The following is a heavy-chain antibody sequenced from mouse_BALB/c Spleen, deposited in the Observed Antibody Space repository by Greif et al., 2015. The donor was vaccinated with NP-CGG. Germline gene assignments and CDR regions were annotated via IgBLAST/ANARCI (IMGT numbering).Heavy chain of an antibody. CDR1: GYTFTNYW. Sequence: VKLMESGAELVRPGTSVKISCKASGYTFTNYWLGWVKQRPGHGLEWIGDIYPGGGYTNYNEKFKGKATLTADTSSSTAYMQLSSLTSEDSAVYFCAIPFTTAFYYAMDYWGQGTSVTVSS. V-gene: IGHV1-63*02. J-gene: IGHJ4*01. D-gene: IGHD1-2*01. CDR2: IYPGGGYT. CDR3: AIPFTTAFYYAMDY.